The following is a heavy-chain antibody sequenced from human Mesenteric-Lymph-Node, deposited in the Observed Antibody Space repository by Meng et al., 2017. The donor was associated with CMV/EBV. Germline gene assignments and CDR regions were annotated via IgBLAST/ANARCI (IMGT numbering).Heavy chain of an antibody. CDR3: ARVADGRVRYFFDN. CDR2: IIPMFNAP. J-gene: IGHJ4*02. V-gene: IGHV1-69*05. D-gene: IGHD2-15*01. CDR1: GGTFSSYT. Sequence: SLKVSCKASGGTFSSYTISWVRQAPGQGLDWMGEIIPMFNAPSYAQNFRDRVTITTDESTSTAYMELSSLRSDDTAVYYCARVADGRVRYFFDNWGQGTLVTVSS.